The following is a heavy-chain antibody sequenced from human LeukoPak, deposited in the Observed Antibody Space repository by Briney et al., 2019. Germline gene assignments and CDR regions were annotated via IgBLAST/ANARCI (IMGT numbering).Heavy chain of an antibody. D-gene: IGHD3-3*01. CDR1: GTFXSXA. Sequence: GTFXSXAXXWVGQXRGEXXXXMXGSXPIFGKANSAQKFQGRVTITADEYKSTAYMEVSRLRAGDTAVYYCPITIFGVVIITIDAFDIWGQGTMVTVSS. CDR2: SXPIFGKA. V-gene: IGHV1-69*01. CDR3: PITIFGVVIITIDAFDI. J-gene: IGHJ3*02.